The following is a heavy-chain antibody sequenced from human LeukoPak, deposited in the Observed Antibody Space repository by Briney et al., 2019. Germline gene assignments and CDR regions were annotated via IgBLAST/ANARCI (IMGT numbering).Heavy chain of an antibody. J-gene: IGHJ4*02. CDR3: AVSGSYYIDY. V-gene: IGHV5-10-1*01. D-gene: IGHD3-10*01. CDR1: GYSFTTYW. Sequence: GESLKISCKGSGYSFTTYWISWVRQMPGKGLEWMGRTDPSDSYTNYIPSFQGHVTISADKSISTAYLLWASLKASDTAMYYCAVSGSYYIDYWGQGTLVTVSS. CDR2: TDPSDSYT.